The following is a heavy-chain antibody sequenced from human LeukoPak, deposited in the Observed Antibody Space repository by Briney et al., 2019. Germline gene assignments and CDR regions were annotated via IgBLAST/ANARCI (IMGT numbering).Heavy chain of an antibody. Sequence: ASVKVSCKASGYTFTSYAMNWVRQAPGQGLEWMGGIIPIFGTANYAQKFQGRVTITADKSTSTAYMELSSLRSEDTAVYYCARHYYGSGSYYKEAFDIWGQGTMVTVSS. CDR2: IIPIFGTA. CDR1: GYTFTSYA. J-gene: IGHJ3*02. CDR3: ARHYYGSGSYYKEAFDI. V-gene: IGHV1-69*06. D-gene: IGHD3-10*01.